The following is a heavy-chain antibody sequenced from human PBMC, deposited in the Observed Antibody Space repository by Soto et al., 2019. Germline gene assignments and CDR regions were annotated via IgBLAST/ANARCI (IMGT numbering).Heavy chain of an antibody. Sequence: QLQLQESVPGLEKPSETLSLTCTVSSGSISSTIYSWDWIRQPPGKGLEWIGSIFYSGSTYYNPSLKSRVTISVDTSKNQFSLTLTSVTAADTAVYYCARQCRGVTCHWFVPWGQGTLVTVSS. CDR1: SGSISSTIYS. D-gene: IGHD2-15*01. J-gene: IGHJ5*02. CDR3: ARQCRGVTCHWFVP. V-gene: IGHV4-39*01. CDR2: IFYSGST.